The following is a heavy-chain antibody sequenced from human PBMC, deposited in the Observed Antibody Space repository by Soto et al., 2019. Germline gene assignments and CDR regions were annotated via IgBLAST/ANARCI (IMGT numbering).Heavy chain of an antibody. V-gene: IGHV4-34*01. Sequence: PSETLSLTCAVYGGSFSGYYWSWIRQPPGKGLEWIGEINHSGSTNYNPSLKSRVTISVDTSKNQFSLKLSSVTAADTAVYYCATLRGSRRGYYYYGMDVWGQGTTVTVSS. CDR3: ATLRGSRRGYYYYGMDV. D-gene: IGHD3-10*01. CDR1: GGSFSGYY. CDR2: INHSGST. J-gene: IGHJ6*02.